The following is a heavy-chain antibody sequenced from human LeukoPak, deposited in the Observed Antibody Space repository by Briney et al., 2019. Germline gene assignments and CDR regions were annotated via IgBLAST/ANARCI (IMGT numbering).Heavy chain of an antibody. CDR2: ISSDGSTI. D-gene: IGHD4-17*01. V-gene: IGHV3-11*01. J-gene: IGHJ4*02. CDR1: GFTFSDDY. CDR3: ARERTTVRY. Sequence: PGGSLRLSCAASGFTFSDDYMSWIRQAPGKGPEWVSYISSDGSTIFYADSVKGRFTISRYNAKNSLFLQMNSLRAEDTAVYYCARERTTVRYWGQGTLVTVSS.